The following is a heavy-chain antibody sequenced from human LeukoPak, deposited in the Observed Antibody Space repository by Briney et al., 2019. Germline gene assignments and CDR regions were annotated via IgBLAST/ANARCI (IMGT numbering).Heavy chain of an antibody. Sequence: GGSLRLSCAASGFTFSSYAMSWVRQAPGKGLEWVSAISGSGGSTYYADSVKGRFTISRDNSKNTLYLQTNSLRAEDTAVYYCAKTNSNSVSSSWYMDWFDPWGQGTLVTVSS. D-gene: IGHD6-13*01. J-gene: IGHJ5*02. CDR1: GFTFSSYA. CDR2: ISGSGGST. CDR3: AKTNSNSVSSSWYMDWFDP. V-gene: IGHV3-23*01.